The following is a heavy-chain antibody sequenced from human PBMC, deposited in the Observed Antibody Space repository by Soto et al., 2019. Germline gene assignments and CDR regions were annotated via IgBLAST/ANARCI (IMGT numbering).Heavy chain of an antibody. D-gene: IGHD3-22*01. CDR1: GFTFSSYE. CDR2: ISSSGSTI. J-gene: IGHJ4*02. V-gene: IGHV3-48*03. CDR3: ARDVFISGDSSGYYYFDY. Sequence: PGGSLRLSCAASGFTFSSYEMNWVRQAPGKGLEWVSYISSSGSTIYYADSVKGRFTISRDNAKNSLYLQMNSLRAEDTAVYYCARDVFISGDSSGYYYFDYWGQGTLVTVSS.